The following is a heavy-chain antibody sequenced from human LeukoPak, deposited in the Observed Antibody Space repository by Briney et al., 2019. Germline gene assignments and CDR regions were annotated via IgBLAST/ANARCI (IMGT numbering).Heavy chain of an antibody. J-gene: IGHJ5*02. D-gene: IGHD1-20*01. Sequence: SETLSLTCTVSGGSISSYYWSWIRQPAGKGLEWIGRIYTSGSTNYNPSLKSRVTMSVDTSKNHFSLKLTSVTAADTAIYYCARDTYNWNVDAFDPWGQGTLVTVSS. CDR2: IYTSGST. CDR3: ARDTYNWNVDAFDP. V-gene: IGHV4-4*07. CDR1: GGSISSYY.